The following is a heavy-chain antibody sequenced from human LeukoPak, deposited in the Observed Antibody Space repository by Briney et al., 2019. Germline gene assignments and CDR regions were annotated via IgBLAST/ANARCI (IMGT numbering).Heavy chain of an antibody. J-gene: IGHJ4*02. CDR2: IYYSGST. V-gene: IGHV4-59*01. Sequence: SETLSLTCSVPGGSISSYYWSWIRQPPGKGLEWIGYIYYSGSTNYNPSLQSRVTISVDTSKNQFSLKLRSVTAADTSLYYCARVTGYRIEDYFDYWGQGTLVTVSS. CDR1: GGSISSYY. D-gene: IGHD6-13*01. CDR3: ARVTGYRIEDYFDY.